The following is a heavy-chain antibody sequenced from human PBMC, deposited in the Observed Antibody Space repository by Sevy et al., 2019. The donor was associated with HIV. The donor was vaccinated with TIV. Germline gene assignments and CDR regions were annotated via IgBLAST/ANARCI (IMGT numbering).Heavy chain of an antibody. CDR1: GFTFSSYA. CDR2: ISYDGSNK. D-gene: IGHD2-15*01. J-gene: IGHJ4*02. Sequence: GGSLRLSCAASGFTFSSYAMHWVRQAPGKGLEWVAVISYDGSNKYYADSVKGRFTISRDNSKNTLYLQMNSLGAEDTAVYYCAREWGGGYFDYWGQGTLVTVSS. V-gene: IGHV3-30*04. CDR3: AREWGGGYFDY.